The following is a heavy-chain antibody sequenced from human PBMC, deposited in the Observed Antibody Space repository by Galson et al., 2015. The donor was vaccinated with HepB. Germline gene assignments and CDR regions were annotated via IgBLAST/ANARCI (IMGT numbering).Heavy chain of an antibody. CDR1: GYSFSNYW. V-gene: IGHV5-51*03. J-gene: IGHJ3*02. Sequence: QSGAEVKKPGESLKISCKGSGYSFSNYWIGWVRQMPGKGLEWMGIIYPGDSDTKYSPSFQGQVIISADKSISTAYLQWSSLKASDSAIYYCAKCPSGWYLEPFDIWGQGTMVTVSS. CDR3: AKCPSGWYLEPFDI. CDR2: IYPGDSDT. D-gene: IGHD6-19*01.